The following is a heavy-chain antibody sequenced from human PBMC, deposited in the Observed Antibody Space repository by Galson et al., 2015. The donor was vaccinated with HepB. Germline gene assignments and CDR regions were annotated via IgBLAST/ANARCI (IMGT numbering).Heavy chain of an antibody. D-gene: IGHD3-10*01. J-gene: IGHJ6*03. CDR3: ARGRGFRELSSGYYYYYYMDV. Sequence: SVKVSCKASGGTFSSYAISWVRQAPGQGLEWMGGIIPILGIANYAQKFQGRVTITADKSTSTAYMELSSLRSEDTAVYYCARGRGFRELSSGYYYYYYMDVWGKGTTVTVSS. CDR1: GGTFSSYA. CDR2: IIPILGIA. V-gene: IGHV1-69*10.